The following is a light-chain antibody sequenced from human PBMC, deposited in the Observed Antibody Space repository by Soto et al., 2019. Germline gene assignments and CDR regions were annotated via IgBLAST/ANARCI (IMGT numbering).Light chain of an antibody. J-gene: IGLJ2*01. Sequence: QSVLTQPPSASETPGQRVTVSCSGSNSNIGSYTVNWYQQLPGTAPKLLIYSNNQRPSGVPDRFSGSKSGTSASLAISGLQSEDEADYYCAAWDDSLNGVVFGGGTKLTVL. CDR1: NSNIGSYT. CDR2: SNN. CDR3: AAWDDSLNGVV. V-gene: IGLV1-44*01.